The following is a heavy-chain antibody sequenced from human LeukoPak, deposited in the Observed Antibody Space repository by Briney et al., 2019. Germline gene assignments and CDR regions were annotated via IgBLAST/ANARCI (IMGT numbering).Heavy chain of an antibody. J-gene: IGHJ6*03. CDR2: IKHSGST. V-gene: IGHV4-34*01. CDR1: GGSFNGHH. Sequence: SETLSLTCAVYGGSFNGHHWTWIRQAPAKGLEWIGEIKHSGSTNYNPSLNSRVTISVDTSKNHFSLKLSSVTAAETALYYRARGTTVTTFQAGSYYYYYIDVWGKGTTVAVSS. CDR3: ARGTTVTTFQAGSYYYYYIDV. D-gene: IGHD4-17*01.